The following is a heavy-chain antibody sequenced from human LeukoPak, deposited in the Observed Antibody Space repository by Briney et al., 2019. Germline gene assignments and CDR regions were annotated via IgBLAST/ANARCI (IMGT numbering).Heavy chain of an antibody. J-gene: IGHJ4*02. CDR3: ARGGIQVSGIDEFDY. CDR2: IGSRGDT. CDR1: GFTFIDYD. V-gene: IGHV3-13*01. D-gene: IGHD6-19*01. Sequence: GGSLRLSCAASGFTFIDYDMHWVRQVLGKGLEWVSAIGSRGDTHYSGSVKGRFTISRENAESSLYPQMNSLRAEDTAVYYCARGGIQVSGIDEFDYWGQGTLVTVSS.